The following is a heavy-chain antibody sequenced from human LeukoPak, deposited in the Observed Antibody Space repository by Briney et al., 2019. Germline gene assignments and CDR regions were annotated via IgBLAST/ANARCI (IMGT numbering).Heavy chain of an antibody. CDR3: ARDPVWFGELLDTSGYMDV. J-gene: IGHJ6*03. Sequence: GGSLRLSCAASGFTFSDYYMSWIRQAPGKGLEWVSYISSSGSTIYYADSVKGRFTISRDNAKNSLYLQMNSLRAEDTAVYYCARDPVWFGELLDTSGYMDVWGKGTTVTVSS. V-gene: IGHV3-11*04. CDR2: ISSSGSTI. CDR1: GFTFSDYY. D-gene: IGHD3-10*01.